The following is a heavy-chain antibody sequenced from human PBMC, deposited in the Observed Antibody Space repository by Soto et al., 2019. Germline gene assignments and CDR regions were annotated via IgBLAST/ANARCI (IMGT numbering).Heavy chain of an antibody. J-gene: IGHJ2*01. Sequence: PGKGQEWIGYIYYSEKAYYNPSLKSRVAISGATSKNQFSLKLSSVTAADTSVYYCAIFFFQAEDGIRGSLPVSAFLLNRSSDL. CDR2: IYYSEKA. D-gene: IGHD3-10*01. V-gene: IGHV4-30-2*05. CDR3: AIFFFQAEDGIRGSLPVSAFLLNRSSDL.